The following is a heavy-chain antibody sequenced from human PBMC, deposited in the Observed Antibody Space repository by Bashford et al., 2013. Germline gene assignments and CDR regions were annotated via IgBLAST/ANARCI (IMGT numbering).Heavy chain of an antibody. V-gene: IGHV3-30*14. J-gene: IGHJ4*02. D-gene: IGHD2-21*01. Sequence: GSLRLSCAPSGLDFSIYAFHWVRQAPGKGLEWVAVVSFDGSHKNYADSVRGRFTISRDNSKNMLFLQMNTLRPEDTAMYYCARVPGLSDGFDYWGQGTLVTVSS. CDR3: ARVPGLSDGFDY. CDR2: VSFDGSHK. CDR1: GLDFSIYA.